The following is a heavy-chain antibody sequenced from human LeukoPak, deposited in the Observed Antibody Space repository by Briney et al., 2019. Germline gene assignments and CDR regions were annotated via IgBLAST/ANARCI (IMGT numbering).Heavy chain of an antibody. D-gene: IGHD3-10*01. CDR3: ARGYGFGEFSGVTWWFDP. CDR1: GGTFSSYA. J-gene: IGHJ5*02. Sequence: ASVKVSCKASGGTFSSYAISWVRQAPGQGLEWMGGIIPIFGTANYAQKFQGIVTITADESTSTAYMELSSLRSEDTAVYYCARGYGFGEFSGVTWWFDPWGQGTLVTVSS. CDR2: IIPIFGTA. V-gene: IGHV1-69*13.